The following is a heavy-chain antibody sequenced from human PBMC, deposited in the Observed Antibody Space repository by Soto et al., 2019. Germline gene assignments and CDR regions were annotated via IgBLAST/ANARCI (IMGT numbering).Heavy chain of an antibody. CDR2: IDTSGNT. V-gene: IGHV4-4*07. J-gene: IGHJ6*02. D-gene: IGHD6-13*01. CDR3: ARYSSNWFQTEGMDV. Sequence: PSETLSLTCTVSGGSISTYYWSWIRQPAGKGLEWIGRIDTSGNTNYNPSLKSRVTMSVDTSKKQFSLELTSVTAADTAVYYCARYSSNWFQTEGMDVWGQGTTVTAP. CDR1: GGSISTYY.